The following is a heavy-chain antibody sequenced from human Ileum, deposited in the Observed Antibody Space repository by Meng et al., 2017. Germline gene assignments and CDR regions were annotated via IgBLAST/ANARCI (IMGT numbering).Heavy chain of an antibody. Sequence: QVQLQQWGAGLLKPSEPLSLTWAVYGGSFSGYYWSWIRQPPGKGLEWIGEINHSGSTNYNPSLKSRVTISVDTSKNQFSLKLSSVTAADTAVYYCARGRYGDSRRGGYFQHWGQGTLVTVSS. CDR2: INHSGST. D-gene: IGHD4-17*01. CDR3: ARGRYGDSRRGGYFQH. V-gene: IGHV4-34*01. CDR1: GGSFSGYY. J-gene: IGHJ1*01.